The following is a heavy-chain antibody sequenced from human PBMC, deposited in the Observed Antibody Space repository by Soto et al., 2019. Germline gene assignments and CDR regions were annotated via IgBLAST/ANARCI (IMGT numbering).Heavy chain of an antibody. V-gene: IGHV3-33*01. D-gene: IGHD2-2*01. CDR3: ARGMDYQLVLMGY. Sequence: QVQLVESGGGVVQPGRSLRLSCAASGFTFSNYGMHWARQAPGKGLEWVAVIWYDGSNKFYADSVKGRFTISRDNSKNTLYLQMDRLRGDDTAVYFCARGMDYQLVLMGYWGQGTLVTVSS. J-gene: IGHJ4*02. CDR1: GFTFSNYG. CDR2: IWYDGSNK.